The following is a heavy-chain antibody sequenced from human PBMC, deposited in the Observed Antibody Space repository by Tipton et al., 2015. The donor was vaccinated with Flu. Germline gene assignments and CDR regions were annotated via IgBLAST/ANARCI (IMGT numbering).Heavy chain of an antibody. CDR1: GDSISGYH. Sequence: TLSLTCTVSGDSISGYHWSWIRQSPGKGLEWIGYIHYSGSTNYNPSLKSRVTISVDTSRNQFSLNLRSVTAADTAVYYCARDRTTTASAPASVYYYGMEVWGQGTSVTVSS. CDR3: ARDRTTTASAPASVYYYGMEV. D-gene: IGHD2/OR15-2a*01. CDR2: IHYSGST. V-gene: IGHV4-59*01. J-gene: IGHJ6*02.